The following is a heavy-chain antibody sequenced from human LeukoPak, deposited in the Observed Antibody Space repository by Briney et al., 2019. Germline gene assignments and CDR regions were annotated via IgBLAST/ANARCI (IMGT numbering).Heavy chain of an antibody. CDR3: ARVYNWKVGTPPPGWYFDL. D-gene: IGHD1-1*01. CDR1: GGSISSGSYH. J-gene: IGHJ2*01. CDR2: IHHSGGT. Sequence: PSQTLSLTCTVSGGSISSGSYHWSWIRQRPGMGLEWIGYIHHSGGTSYNPSLKSRVTISVDKSENQFSLQLSSVTAADTAVYYCARVYNWKVGTPPPGWYFDLWGRGTLVTVSS. V-gene: IGHV4-31*03.